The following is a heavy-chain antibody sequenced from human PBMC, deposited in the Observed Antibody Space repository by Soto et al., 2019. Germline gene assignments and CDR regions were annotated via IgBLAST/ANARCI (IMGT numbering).Heavy chain of an antibody. V-gene: IGHV3-21*01. CDR1: GFTFRSYS. J-gene: IGHJ3*02. CDR2: ISSSSSYI. Sequence: PGGSLRLSCAASGFTFRSYSMNWVRQAPGKGLEWVSSISSSSSYIYYADSVKGRFTISRDNAKNSLYLQMNSLRAEDTAVYYCARDSFYCTNGVCFRDAFDIWGQGTMVTVSS. D-gene: IGHD2-8*01. CDR3: ARDSFYCTNGVCFRDAFDI.